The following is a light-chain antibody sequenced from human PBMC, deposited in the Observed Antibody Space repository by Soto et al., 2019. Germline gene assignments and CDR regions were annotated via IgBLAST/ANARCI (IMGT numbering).Light chain of an antibody. CDR2: DVS. J-gene: IGLJ2*01. V-gene: IGLV2-14*01. CDR3: SSYTSSSTLV. CDR1: SSDVGDYNY. Sequence: QSALTQPASVSGSPGQSITISCTGTSSDVGDYNYVSWYQQHPGKAPKLMIYDVSNRPSGVSNRFSGSKSGNTASLTVSGLQAEDEADYYCSSYTSSSTLVFGGETKLPVL.